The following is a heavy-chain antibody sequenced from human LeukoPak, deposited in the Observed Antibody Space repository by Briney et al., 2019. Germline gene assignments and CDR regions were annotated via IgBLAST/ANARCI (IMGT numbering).Heavy chain of an antibody. CDR2: IQSDGSYK. CDR1: GFTFSHYG. Sequence: GTSLRLSCAGSGFTFSHYGMHWVRQGPGKGLEWVAGIQSDGSYKYYEDSLKGRFTISRDNFKNILYLQMNSLRAEDTAVYSCARDSSGYWYYFDYWGQGTLVTVSS. D-gene: IGHD3-22*01. J-gene: IGHJ4*02. V-gene: IGHV3-33*01. CDR3: ARDSSGYWYYFDY.